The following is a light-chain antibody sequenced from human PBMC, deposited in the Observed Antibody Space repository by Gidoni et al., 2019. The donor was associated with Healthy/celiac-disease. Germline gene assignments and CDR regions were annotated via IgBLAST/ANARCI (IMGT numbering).Light chain of an antibody. V-gene: IGKV3-15*01. CDR1: RSVSSN. CDR3: QQYNNWRT. J-gene: IGKJ1*01. Sequence: EIVMTQSTAARSVSPGERANLSCRATRSVSSNLAWYQQKPGQAPRHRIDVASPRPTGIPARFSGSGSGTEFTLTICSLQSEDFAVYYCQQYNNWRTFGQGTKVEIK. CDR2: VAS.